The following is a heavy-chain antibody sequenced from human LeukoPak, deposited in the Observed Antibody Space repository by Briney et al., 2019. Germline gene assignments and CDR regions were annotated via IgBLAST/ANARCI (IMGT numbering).Heavy chain of an antibody. Sequence: AGGSLRLSCAASGFTFSHYSMNWVRQAPGKGLEWVSSISSSSTYIYYADSVKGRFSISRDNAKNSLYLQMNSLRAEDTAVYYCARDRIIYGDYEDAFDIWGQGTMVTVSS. CDR2: ISSSSTYI. CDR3: ARDRIIYGDYEDAFDI. D-gene: IGHD4-17*01. V-gene: IGHV3-21*01. CDR1: GFTFSHYS. J-gene: IGHJ3*02.